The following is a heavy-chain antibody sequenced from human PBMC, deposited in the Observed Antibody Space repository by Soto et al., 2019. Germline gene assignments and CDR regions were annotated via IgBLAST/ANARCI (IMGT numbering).Heavy chain of an antibody. V-gene: IGHV4-4*07. CDR2: IYTSGTT. CDR1: GGSIRSYY. Sequence: QVQLQQSGPGLVKPSETLSLTCTVSGGSIRSYYWSWIRQPAGKALEWIGRIYTSGTTNYNPSLKGRVTILLDTSKNQFSLDLSFVTDADTAVYYWAREGSSGFGMDVWGQGTTVTVSS. D-gene: IGHD6-25*01. CDR3: AREGSSGFGMDV. J-gene: IGHJ6*02.